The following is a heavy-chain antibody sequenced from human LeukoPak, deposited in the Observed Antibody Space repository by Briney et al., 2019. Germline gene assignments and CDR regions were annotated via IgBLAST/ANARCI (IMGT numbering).Heavy chain of an antibody. CDR2: ISISSAAI. D-gene: IGHD3-22*01. J-gene: IGHJ6*03. CDR3: ARAVKHVYYDSSGTYYYYMDV. V-gene: IGHV3-48*04. Sequence: GGSLRPSCAASGFIFSTHNMNWVRQAPGKGLEWVSYISISSAAIYYADSVKGRFTISRDNAKNSLYLQMNSLRAEDTAVYYCARAVKHVYYDSSGTYYYYMDVWGKGTTVTISS. CDR1: GFIFSTHN.